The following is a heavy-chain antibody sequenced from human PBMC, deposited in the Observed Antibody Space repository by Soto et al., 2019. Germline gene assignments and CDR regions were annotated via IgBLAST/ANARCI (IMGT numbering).Heavy chain of an antibody. CDR3: ARDGDYSGSSLDWIY. J-gene: IGHJ4*02. CDR2: IWYDGSNK. V-gene: IGHV3-33*01. Sequence: QVQLVESGGGVVQPGRSLRHSCAASGFTFSSYGMHWVRQAPGKGLEWVAVIWYDGSNKYYADSVKGRFTISRDNSKNTLYLQMNSLRAEDTAVYYCARDGDYSGSSLDWIYWGQGTLVTVSS. D-gene: IGHD1-26*01. CDR1: GFTFSSYG.